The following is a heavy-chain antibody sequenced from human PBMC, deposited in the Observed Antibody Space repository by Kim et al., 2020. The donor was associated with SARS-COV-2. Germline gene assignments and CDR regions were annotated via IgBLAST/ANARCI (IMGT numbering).Heavy chain of an antibody. D-gene: IGHD1-26*01. Sequence: GESLKISCKGSGYRFASYWIGWVRQMPGKGLEWMGIISPGDSDTRYSPSFQGQVTISADESITTAYLQWSSLKASDTAMYYCARQGYGGLRGMDVWGQGTTVTVSS. V-gene: IGHV5-51*01. CDR2: ISPGDSDT. CDR3: ARQGYGGLRGMDV. CDR1: GYRFASYW. J-gene: IGHJ6*02.